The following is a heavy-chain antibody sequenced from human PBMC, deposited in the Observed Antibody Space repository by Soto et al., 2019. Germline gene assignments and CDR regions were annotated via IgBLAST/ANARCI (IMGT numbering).Heavy chain of an antibody. Sequence: GGSLRLSCAASGFTFSSYAMSWVRQAPGKGLEWVSAISGSGGSTYYADSVKGRFTISRDNSKNTLYLQMNSLRAEDTAVYYCAKDPDSSGWYPWYYGMDVWGQGTTVTVSS. CDR2: ISGSGGST. D-gene: IGHD6-19*01. CDR1: GFTFSSYA. J-gene: IGHJ6*02. CDR3: AKDPDSSGWYPWYYGMDV. V-gene: IGHV3-23*01.